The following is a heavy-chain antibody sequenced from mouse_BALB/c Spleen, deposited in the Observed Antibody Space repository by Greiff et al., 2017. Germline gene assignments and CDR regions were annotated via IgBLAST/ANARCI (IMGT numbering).Heavy chain of an antibody. Sequence: EVKLEESGGGLVKPGGSLKLSCAASGFTFSSYAMSWVRQTPEKRLEWVASISSGGSTYYPDSVKGRFTISRDNARNILYLQMSSLRSEDTAMYYCARAIYYGNGCAYWGQGTLVTVSA. CDR3: ARAIYYGNGCAY. CDR1: GFTFSSYA. D-gene: IGHD2-1*01. CDR2: ISSGGST. J-gene: IGHJ3*01. V-gene: IGHV5-6-5*01.